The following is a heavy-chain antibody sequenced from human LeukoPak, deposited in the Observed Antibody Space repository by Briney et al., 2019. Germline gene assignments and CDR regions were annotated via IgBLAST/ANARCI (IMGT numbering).Heavy chain of an antibody. CDR2: IKQDGSEK. CDR3: AREIYDSSGYYQN. J-gene: IGHJ4*02. V-gene: IGHV3-7*01. D-gene: IGHD3-22*01. Sequence: GGSLRLSCAASGFTFRDYGMSWVRQAPGKGLEWVANIKQDGSEKYYVDSVKGRFTISRDNAKNSLYLQMNSLRAEDTAVYYCAREIYDSSGYYQNWGQGTLVTVSS. CDR1: GFTFRDYG.